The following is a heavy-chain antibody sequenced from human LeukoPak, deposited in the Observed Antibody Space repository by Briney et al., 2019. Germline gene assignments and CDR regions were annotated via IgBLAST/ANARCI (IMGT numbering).Heavy chain of an antibody. V-gene: IGHV3-49*04. D-gene: IGHD6-13*01. CDR1: GFTFSDYA. J-gene: IGHJ4*02. CDR2: IRSKAYGVTT. Sequence: GGSLRLSCTASGFTFSDYAMSWVRQAPGKGLEWVGFIRSKAYGVTTEYAASVKGRFTISRDDSKSIAYLQMNSLKTEDTAVYYCTRQQLYYFDYWGQGTLVTVSS. CDR3: TRQQLYYFDY.